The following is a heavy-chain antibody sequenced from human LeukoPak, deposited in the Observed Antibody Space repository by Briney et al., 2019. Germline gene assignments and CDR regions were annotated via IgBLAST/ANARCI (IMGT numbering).Heavy chain of an antibody. CDR1: GYTFTSYG. Sequence: ASVKVSCKASGYTFTSYGINWVRQAPEQGLEWMGWISTYNGNTNYAQKLQGRVTMTTDTSTTTAYMELRSLRSDDTAVYYCARDSGNSGSYYIGDYWGQGTLVTVSS. V-gene: IGHV1-18*01. CDR2: ISTYNGNT. D-gene: IGHD1-26*01. J-gene: IGHJ4*02. CDR3: ARDSGNSGSYYIGDY.